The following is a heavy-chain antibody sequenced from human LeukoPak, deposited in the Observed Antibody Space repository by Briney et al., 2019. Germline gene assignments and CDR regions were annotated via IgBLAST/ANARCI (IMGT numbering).Heavy chain of an antibody. CDR3: ARGGYGDYSLRY. D-gene: IGHD4-17*01. Sequence: GGSLRLSCAASGFTFSSYGMHWVRQAPGKGLEWVAVISYDGSNKYYADSVKGRFTISRDNSKNTLYLQMNSLRAEDTAVYYCARGGYGDYSLRYWGQGTLVTVSS. CDR1: GFTFSSYG. CDR2: ISYDGSNK. V-gene: IGHV3-30*03. J-gene: IGHJ4*02.